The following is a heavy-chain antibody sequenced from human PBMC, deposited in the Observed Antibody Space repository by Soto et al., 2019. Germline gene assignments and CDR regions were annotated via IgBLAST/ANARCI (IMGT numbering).Heavy chain of an antibody. V-gene: IGHV3-30-3*01. CDR1: GYTFRSYA. CDR2: ISYDGSNK. D-gene: IGHD1-20*01. Sequence: HGGSLRLSCAASGYTFRSYAMHGVRQAPGKGLEWVAVISYDGSNKYYADSVKGRFTISRDNSKNTLYLQMNSLRAEDTAVYYCARGTNWNDVPSFPGYWGQGTLVTVSS. CDR3: ARGTNWNDVPSFPGY. J-gene: IGHJ4*02.